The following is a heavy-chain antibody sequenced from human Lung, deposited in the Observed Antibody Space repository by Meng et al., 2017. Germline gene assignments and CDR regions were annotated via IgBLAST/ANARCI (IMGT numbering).Heavy chain of an antibody. J-gene: IGHJ4*02. CDR2: ISNTGKYI. D-gene: IGHD2-15*01. CDR3: ARGSYQPLLLSALDY. Sequence: EVQLVESGGGLVKPGGSRRRSCAASEFTFSDYSMNWVRQAPGKGLEWVSFISNTGKYIYYADSVKGRFTISRDNAKNSLYLQINSLRAEDTAVYYCARGSYQPLLLSALDYWGQGTLVTVSS. V-gene: IGHV3-21*01. CDR1: EFTFSDYS.